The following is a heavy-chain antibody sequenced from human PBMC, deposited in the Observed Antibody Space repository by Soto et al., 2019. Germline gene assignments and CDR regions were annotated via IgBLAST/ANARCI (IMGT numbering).Heavy chain of an antibody. D-gene: IGHD7-27*01. Sequence: SETLSLTCTVSGGSISSYYWSWIRQPPGKGLEWIGYIYSSGSTNYNPSLKSRVTISVDTSKNQFSLKLSSVTAADTAVYYCAKNWNWGSLVHWGQGTLVTVSS. V-gene: IGHV4-59*01. CDR2: IYSSGST. CDR3: AKNWNWGSLVH. J-gene: IGHJ1*01. CDR1: GGSISSYY.